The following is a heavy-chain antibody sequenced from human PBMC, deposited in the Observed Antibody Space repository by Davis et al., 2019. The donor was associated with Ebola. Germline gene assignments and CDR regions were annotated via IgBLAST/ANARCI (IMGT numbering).Heavy chain of an antibody. J-gene: IGHJ4*02. CDR2: INTKTGNP. Sequence: ASVKVSCKASGYTFTSYAMNWVRQAPGQGLEWMGWINTKTGNPTYAQGFTGRFVFSLDTSVSTAYLQISSLKAEDTAVYYCARCEENPDTTMVSCFDYWGQGTLVTVSS. CDR3: ARCEENPDTTMVSCFDY. V-gene: IGHV7-4-1*02. D-gene: IGHD5-18*01. CDR1: GYTFTSYA.